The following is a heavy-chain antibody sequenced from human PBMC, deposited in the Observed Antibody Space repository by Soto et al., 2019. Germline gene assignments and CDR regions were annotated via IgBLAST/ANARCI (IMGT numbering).Heavy chain of an antibody. D-gene: IGHD3-3*01. V-gene: IGHV4-30-4*01. Sequence: SETLSLTCTVSGGSIISGDYYWSWIRQPPGKGLEWIGYIYYSGSTYYNPSLKSRVTISVDTSKNQFSLKLSSVTAADTAVYYCARVDRITIFGQPNQGWSYWGQGTLVTVSS. CDR1: GGSIISGDYY. CDR3: ARVDRITIFGQPNQGWSY. J-gene: IGHJ4*02. CDR2: IYYSGST.